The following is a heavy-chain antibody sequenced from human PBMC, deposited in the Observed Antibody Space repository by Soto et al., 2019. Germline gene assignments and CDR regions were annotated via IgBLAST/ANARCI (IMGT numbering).Heavy chain of an antibody. J-gene: IGHJ5*02. Sequence: SVKVSCKASGGTFSSYAISWVRQAPGQGLEWMGGIIPIFGTANYAQKFQGRVTITADKSTSTAYMELSSLRSEDTAVYYCAIDYVDTVPAWWFDPWGQGTLVTVSS. V-gene: IGHV1-69*06. CDR2: IIPIFGTA. D-gene: IGHD5-18*01. CDR3: AIDYVDTVPAWWFDP. CDR1: GGTFSSYA.